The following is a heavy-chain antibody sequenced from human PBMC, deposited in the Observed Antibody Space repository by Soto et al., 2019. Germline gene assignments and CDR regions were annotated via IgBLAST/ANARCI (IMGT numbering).Heavy chain of an antibody. D-gene: IGHD3-3*01. J-gene: IGHJ5*02. Sequence: ASVKVSCKASGYTFTSYYMHWVRQAPGQGLEWMGIINPSGGSTSYAQKFQGRVTMTRDTSTSTVYMELSSLRSEDTAVYYCARGSYYDFWSGYYTGRNWFDPWGQGTLVTVSS. CDR1: GYTFTSYY. V-gene: IGHV1-46*01. CDR2: INPSGGST. CDR3: ARGSYYDFWSGYYTGRNWFDP.